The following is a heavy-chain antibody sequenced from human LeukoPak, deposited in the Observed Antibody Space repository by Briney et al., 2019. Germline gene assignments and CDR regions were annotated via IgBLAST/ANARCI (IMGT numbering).Heavy chain of an antibody. D-gene: IGHD4-23*01. CDR3: ARHTYRNSEFDY. CDR1: GGSISSYY. J-gene: IGHJ4*02. CDR2: IYYSGST. V-gene: IGHV4-59*08. Sequence: PSETLFLTCTVSGGSISSYYWSWIRQPPGKGLEWIGYIYYSGSTNYNPSLKRRVTISVDTSKNQFSLKLSSVTAADTAVYYCARHTYRNSEFDYWGQGTLVTVSS.